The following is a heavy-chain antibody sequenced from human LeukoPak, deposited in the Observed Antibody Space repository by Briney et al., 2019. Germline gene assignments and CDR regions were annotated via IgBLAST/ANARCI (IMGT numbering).Heavy chain of an antibody. Sequence: GGSLRLSCAASGFTFSSYSMNWVRQAPGKGLKWVSSISSSSSYIYYADSVKGRFTISRDNAKNSLYLQMNSLRAEDTAVYYCARDQAVAGPFDYWGQGTLVTVSS. CDR2: ISSSSSYI. CDR3: ARDQAVAGPFDY. J-gene: IGHJ4*02. V-gene: IGHV3-21*01. CDR1: GFTFSSYS. D-gene: IGHD6-19*01.